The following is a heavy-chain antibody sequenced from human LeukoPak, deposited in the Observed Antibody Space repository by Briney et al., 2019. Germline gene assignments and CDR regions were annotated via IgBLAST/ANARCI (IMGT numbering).Heavy chain of an antibody. D-gene: IGHD3-16*01. CDR1: GFTFSSYS. CDR3: ARDFGWSQFDY. CDR2: ISSTSSYI. V-gene: IGHV3-21*06. J-gene: IGHJ4*02. Sequence: GGSLRLSCAASGFTFSSYSMNWVRQAPGKGLEWVSSISSTSSYIFYADSLKGRFTISRDNAENSLYLQMNSLRDDDTAVYYCARDFGWSQFDYWGQGTLVTVSS.